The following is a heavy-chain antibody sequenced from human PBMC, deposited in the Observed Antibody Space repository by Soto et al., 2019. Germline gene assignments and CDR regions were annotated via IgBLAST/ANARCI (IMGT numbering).Heavy chain of an antibody. CDR3: ARRQTTVTSYYFDY. CDR1: GFTFSSYW. D-gene: IGHD4-17*01. Sequence: PGGSLRLSCAASGFTFSSYWMSWVRQAPGKGLEWVANIKQDGSEKYYVDSVKGRFTISRDNAKNSLYLQMNSLRAEDTAVYYCARRQTTVTSYYFDYWGQGTLVTVSS. J-gene: IGHJ4*02. CDR2: IKQDGSEK. V-gene: IGHV3-7*05.